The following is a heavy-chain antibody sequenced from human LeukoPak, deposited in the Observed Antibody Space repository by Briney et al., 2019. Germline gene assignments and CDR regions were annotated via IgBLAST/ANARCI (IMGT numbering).Heavy chain of an antibody. CDR3: ARAMSEIYYSHPDP. D-gene: IGHD1-26*01. Sequence: ASVKVSCKASGYTFTSYAMHWVRQAPGQGLEWMGWINTNTGNPTYVQGFTGRFVFSLDTSVSTAYLQISSLKAEDTTIYYCARAMSEIYYSHPDPWGQGTLVTVSS. V-gene: IGHV7-4-1*02. J-gene: IGHJ5*02. CDR1: GYTFTSYA. CDR2: INTNTGNP.